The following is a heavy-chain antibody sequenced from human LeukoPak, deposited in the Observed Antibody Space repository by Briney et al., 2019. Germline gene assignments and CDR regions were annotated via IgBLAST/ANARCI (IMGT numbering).Heavy chain of an antibody. CDR3: ARDPSGGDSVRYYYYYYMDV. CDR1: GFTFSSYA. J-gene: IGHJ6*03. Sequence: PGRSLRLSCAASGFTFSSYAMHWVRQAPGKGLEWVAVISYDGSNKYYADSVKGRFTISRDNSKNTLYLQMNSLRAEDTAVYYCARDPSGGDSVRYYYYYYMDVWGKGTTVTVSS. D-gene: IGHD2-21*02. V-gene: IGHV3-30*04. CDR2: ISYDGSNK.